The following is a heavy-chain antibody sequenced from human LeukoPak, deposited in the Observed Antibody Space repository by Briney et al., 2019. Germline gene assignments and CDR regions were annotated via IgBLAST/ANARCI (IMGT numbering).Heavy chain of an antibody. D-gene: IGHD1-1*01. CDR2: IYYSGST. CDR3: ARVEREFDP. J-gene: IGHJ5*02. CDR1: GGSLSGYY. V-gene: IGHV4-59*01. Sequence: SETLSLTCAVYGGSLSGYYWSWIRQPPGKGLEWIGYIYYSGSTNYNPSLKSRVTISVDTSKNQFSLKPSSVTPAGTAVYYCARVEREFDPWGQGTLVTVSS.